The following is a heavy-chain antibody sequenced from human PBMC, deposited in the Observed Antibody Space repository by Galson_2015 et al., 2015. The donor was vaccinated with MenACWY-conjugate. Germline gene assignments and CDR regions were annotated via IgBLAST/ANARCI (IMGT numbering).Heavy chain of an antibody. CDR2: TYYRSKWYN. V-gene: IGHV6-1*01. CDR3: VREGYYFDY. CDR1: WDSVSSNSAA. Sequence: CAISWDSVSSNSAAWNWIRQSPSRGLEWLGKTYYRSKWYNDYAVSVKSRITINPDTSNNQFSLQLNSVTPDDTAVYYCVREGYYFDYWGQGTLVTVSS. J-gene: IGHJ4*02.